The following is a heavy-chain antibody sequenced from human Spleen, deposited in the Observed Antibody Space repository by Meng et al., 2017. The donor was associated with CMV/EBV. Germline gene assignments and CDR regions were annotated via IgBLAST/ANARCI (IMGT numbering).Heavy chain of an antibody. CDR3: ARVAGGSYRGDY. V-gene: IGHV1-2*02. D-gene: IGHD1-26*01. CDR1: GGTLSSYA. CDR2: INPNSGGT. Sequence: ASVKVSCKASGGTLSSYAISWVRQAPGQGLEWMGWINPNSGGTNYAQKFQGRVTMTRDTSISTAYMELSRLRSDDTAVYYCARVAGGSYRGDYWGQGTLVTVSS. J-gene: IGHJ4*02.